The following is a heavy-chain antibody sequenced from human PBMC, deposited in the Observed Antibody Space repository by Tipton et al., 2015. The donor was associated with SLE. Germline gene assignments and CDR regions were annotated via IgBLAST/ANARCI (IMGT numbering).Heavy chain of an antibody. CDR1: GFTFSSYA. V-gene: IGHV3-23*01. CDR3: ARGIVGAGGTFAFDI. D-gene: IGHD1-26*01. Sequence: SLRLSCAASGFTFSSYAMSWVRQAPGKGLEWVSAISGSGGSTYYADSVKGRFTISRDNSKNTLYLQMNSLRAEDTAVYYCARGIVGAGGTFAFDIWGQGTMVTVSS. J-gene: IGHJ3*02. CDR2: ISGSGGST.